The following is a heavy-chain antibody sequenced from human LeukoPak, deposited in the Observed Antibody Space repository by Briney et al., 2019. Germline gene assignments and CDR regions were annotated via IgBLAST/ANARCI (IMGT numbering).Heavy chain of an antibody. Sequence: ASVKVSCKASGYTFTSYGISWVRQAPGQGLEWMGWINPNSGGTNYAQKFQGRVTMTRDTSISTAYMELSRLRSDDTAVYYCARVIDYGMDVWGQGTTVTVSS. CDR2: INPNSGGT. CDR1: GYTFTSYG. D-gene: IGHD3-22*01. CDR3: ARVIDYGMDV. V-gene: IGHV1-2*02. J-gene: IGHJ6*02.